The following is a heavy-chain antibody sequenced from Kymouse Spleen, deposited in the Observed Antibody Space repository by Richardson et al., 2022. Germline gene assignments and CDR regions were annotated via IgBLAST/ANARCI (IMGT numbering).Heavy chain of an antibody. J-gene: IGHJ4*02. V-gene: IGHV4-34*01. D-gene: IGHD3-3*01. CDR1: GGSFSGYY. CDR2: INHSGST. Sequence: QVQLQQWGAGLLKPSETLSLTCAVYGGSFSGYYWSWIRQPPGKGLEWIGEINHSGSTNYNPSLKSRVTISVDTSKNQFSLKLSSVTAADTAVYYCARGAIFGVVIDYWGQGTLVTVSS. CDR3: ARGAIFGVVIDY.